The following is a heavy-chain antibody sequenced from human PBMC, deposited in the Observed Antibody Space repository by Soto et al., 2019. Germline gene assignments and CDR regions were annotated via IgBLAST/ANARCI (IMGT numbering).Heavy chain of an antibody. J-gene: IGHJ5*02. CDR3: ARGIGRPDYDFWSGYGFEP. D-gene: IGHD3-3*01. CDR1: GYTFTSYG. CDR2: ISAYNGNT. V-gene: IGHV1-18*01. Sequence: ASVKVSCKASGYTFTSYGISWVRQAPGQGLEWMGWISAYNGNTNYAQKLQGRVTMTTDTSTSTAYMELRSLRSDDTAVYYCARGIGRPDYDFWSGYGFEPWGQGTLVTVSS.